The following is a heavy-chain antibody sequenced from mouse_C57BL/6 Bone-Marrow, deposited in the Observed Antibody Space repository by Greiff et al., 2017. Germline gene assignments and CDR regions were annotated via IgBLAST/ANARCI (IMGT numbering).Heavy chain of an antibody. V-gene: IGHV1-55*01. D-gene: IGHD2-3*01. CDR1: GYTFTSYW. CDR3: ARNDGYYVWAMDY. CDR2: IYPGSGST. Sequence: QVQLKQPGAELVKPGASVKMSCKASGYTFTSYWITWVKQRPGQGLEWIGDIYPGSGSTNYNAKFKSKATLTVDTSSSTAYMQLSSLTSEDSAVYYCARNDGYYVWAMDYWGQGTSVTVSS. J-gene: IGHJ4*01.